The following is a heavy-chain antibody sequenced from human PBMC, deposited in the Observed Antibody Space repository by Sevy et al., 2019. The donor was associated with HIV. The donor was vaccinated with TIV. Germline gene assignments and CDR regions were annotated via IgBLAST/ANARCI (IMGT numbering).Heavy chain of an antibody. CDR3: VRSRVPVTNGHNYYYMDV. CDR1: GFTFSSFL. V-gene: IGHV3-64D*06. D-gene: IGHD4-17*01. CDR2: INDNGRNA. Sequence: GGSLRLSCSVSGFTFSSFLMQWVRQAPGRGLEYVSAINDNGRNAYYADSVKGRFTTSRDNSKNTLYLQMSSLTGEDTAVYYCVRSRVPVTNGHNYYYMDVWGKGTTVTVSS. J-gene: IGHJ6*03.